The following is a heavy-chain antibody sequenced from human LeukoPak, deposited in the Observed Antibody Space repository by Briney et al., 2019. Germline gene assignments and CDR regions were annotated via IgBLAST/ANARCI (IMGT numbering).Heavy chain of an antibody. CDR2: ISRNSGSI. D-gene: IGHD6-19*01. J-gene: IGHJ3*02. CDR3: AKTYSRGWFDAFDI. V-gene: IGHV3-9*01. CDR1: GFTFDDYA. Sequence: PGGSLRLSCAASGFTFDDYAMHWVRQAPGKGLEWVSGISRNSGSIGYADSVKGRFTISRDNAKNSLYLQMNSLRAEDTALYYCAKTYSRGWFDAFDIWGQGTMVTVSS.